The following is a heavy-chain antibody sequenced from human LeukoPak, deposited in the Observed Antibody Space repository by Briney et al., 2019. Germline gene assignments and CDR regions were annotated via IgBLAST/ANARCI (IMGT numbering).Heavy chain of an antibody. CDR2: INPSGGST. D-gene: IGHD3-16*01. CDR1: GGTFSSYA. Sequence: SVKVSCKASGGTFSSYAISWVRQAPGQGLEWMGIINPSGGSTSYAQKFQGRVTITADKSTSTAYMELSSLRSEDTAVYYCARDNDSRDPPHFDYWGQGTLVTVSA. J-gene: IGHJ4*02. CDR3: ARDNDSRDPPHFDY. V-gene: IGHV1-69*04.